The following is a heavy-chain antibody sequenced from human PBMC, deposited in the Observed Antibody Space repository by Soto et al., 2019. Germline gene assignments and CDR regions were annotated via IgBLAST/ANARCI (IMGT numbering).Heavy chain of an antibody. CDR2: IWYDGTQK. V-gene: IGHV3-33*01. CDR3: ARAGGTTVTGLWHFDS. J-gene: IGHJ4*02. CDR1: GFTFNTYS. Sequence: GGSLRRSCEASGFTFNTYSMHWGRQPPGKGLEWLAAIWYDGTQKYYADSVKGRFIISRDNSKKTLYLEMNSLRAEDTAVYYCARAGGTTVTGLWHFDSWGQGTLVTVSS. D-gene: IGHD4-17*01.